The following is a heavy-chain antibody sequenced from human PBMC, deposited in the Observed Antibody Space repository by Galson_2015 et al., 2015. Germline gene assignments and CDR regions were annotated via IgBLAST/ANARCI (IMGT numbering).Heavy chain of an antibody. V-gene: IGHV1-46*01. J-gene: IGHJ4*02. CDR2: VTPGSGAT. CDR3: ARETSATGDGDH. CDR1: GYTFSNYH. Sequence: SVKVSCKASGYTFSNYHIHWVRQAPGQGLEWMGIVTPGSGATSYAEKFQGRVIMTGDMSTTTAFLELSSLRSDDTALYYCARETSATGDGDHWGQGTLVTVSS.